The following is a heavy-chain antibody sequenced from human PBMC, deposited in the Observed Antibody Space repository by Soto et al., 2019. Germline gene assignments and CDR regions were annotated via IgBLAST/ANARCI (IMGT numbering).Heavy chain of an antibody. V-gene: IGHV1-18*04. CDR3: ARVVAVAGTVGYYYYGMDV. CDR1: GYTFTSYG. J-gene: IGHJ6*02. D-gene: IGHD6-19*01. Sequence: ASVKVSCKASGYTFTSYGISWVRQAPGQGLERRGWISAYNGNTNYAQKLQGRVTMTTDTSTSTAYMELRSLRSDDTAVYYCARVVAVAGTVGYYYYGMDVWGQGTTVTVSS. CDR2: ISAYNGNT.